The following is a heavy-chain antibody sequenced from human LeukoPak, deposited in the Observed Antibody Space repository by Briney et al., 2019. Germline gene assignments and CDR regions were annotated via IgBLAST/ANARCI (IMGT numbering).Heavy chain of an antibody. CDR2: INPNSGGT. CDR1: GYTFTGYY. V-gene: IGHV1-2*06. Sequence: ASVKVSCKASGYTFTGYYIHWVRQAPGHGLEWMGRINPNSGGTNYAQKFQGRVTMTRDTSIITAYMELSRLRSDDTAVYYCASAGRPCSSTSCYAEDYFDYWGQGTLVTVSS. CDR3: ASAGRPCSSTSCYAEDYFDY. J-gene: IGHJ4*02. D-gene: IGHD2-2*01.